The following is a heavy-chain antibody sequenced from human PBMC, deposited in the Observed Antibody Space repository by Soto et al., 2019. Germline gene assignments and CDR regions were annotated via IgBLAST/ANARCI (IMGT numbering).Heavy chain of an antibody. J-gene: IGHJ4*02. CDR2: IYYSGST. CDR3: ARHNYGSGSTYFDY. V-gene: IGHV4-59*08. Sequence: SVLLSLTCTVGGGCISSYYWSWIRQPPGKGLEWIGYIYYSGSTNYNPSLKSRVTISVDTSKNQFSLKLNSMTAADTAVYYCARHNYGSGSTYFDYWGQGTLVTVSS. CDR1: GGCISSYY. D-gene: IGHD3-10*01.